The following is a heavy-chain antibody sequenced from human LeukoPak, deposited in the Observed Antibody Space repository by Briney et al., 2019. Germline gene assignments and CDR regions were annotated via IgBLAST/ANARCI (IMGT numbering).Heavy chain of an antibody. Sequence: SVKVSCKASGFTFTSSAVQWVRQARGQRLEWMGWIVVGSGNTNHAQNFQERVTITRDMSTSTAYIDLSSLRSEDTAVYYCATGEYAFDIWGQGTMVTVSS. V-gene: IGHV1-58*01. CDR3: ATGEYAFDI. CDR2: IVVGSGNT. CDR1: GFTFTSSA. J-gene: IGHJ3*02.